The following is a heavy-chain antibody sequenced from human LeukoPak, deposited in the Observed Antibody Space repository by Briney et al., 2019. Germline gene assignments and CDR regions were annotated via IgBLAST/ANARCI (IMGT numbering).Heavy chain of an antibody. CDR3: ARSYPGIAAAGTVYFDY. CDR1: GGTFSSYA. D-gene: IGHD6-13*01. V-gene: IGHV1-69*05. CDR2: IIPIFGTA. J-gene: IGHJ4*02. Sequence: GSSVKVSCKASGGTFSSYAISWVRQAPGQGLEWMGGIIPIFGTANYAQKFQGRVTITTDESTSTAYMVLSSLRSEDTAVYYCARSYPGIAAAGTVYFDYWGQGTLVTVSS.